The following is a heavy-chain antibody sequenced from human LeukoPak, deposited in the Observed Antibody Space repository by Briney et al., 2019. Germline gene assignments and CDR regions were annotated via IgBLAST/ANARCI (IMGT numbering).Heavy chain of an antibody. CDR2: ISGSGNSI. V-gene: IGHV3-11*04. CDR3: ARQDRNYGRGWQYYHMDV. CDR1: GFTFSDYY. Sequence: GGSLRLSCAASGFTFSDYYMSWVRQAPGKGLEWVSYISGSGNSIYYADSVKGRFTSSRDNAENSLYLQMDSLRAEDTAVYYCARQDRNYGRGWQYYHMDVWGKGTTVTVSS. D-gene: IGHD4-11*01. J-gene: IGHJ6*03.